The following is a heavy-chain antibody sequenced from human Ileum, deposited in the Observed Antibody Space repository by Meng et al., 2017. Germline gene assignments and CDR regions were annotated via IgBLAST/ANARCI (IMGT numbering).Heavy chain of an antibody. D-gene: IGHD1-26*01. CDR3: ARRIRGGSYLG. V-gene: IGHV4-34*01. J-gene: IGHJ4*02. Sequence: QLQLMQWGAGKFKPSETLSLTCNVYADSLTDYYWNWIRQPPGKGLEWIGEIHYSGSTNYNPSLESRVTISEDTSQKQFSLRLSSVTAADTAVYYCARRIRGGSYLGWGQGTLVTVSS. CDR1: ADSLTDYY. CDR2: IHYSGST.